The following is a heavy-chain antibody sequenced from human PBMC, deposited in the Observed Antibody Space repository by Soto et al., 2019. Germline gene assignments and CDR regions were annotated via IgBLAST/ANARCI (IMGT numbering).Heavy chain of an antibody. Sequence: EVQLVESGGGLVQPGRSLRLSCAASGFTFDDYAMHWVRQAPGKGLEWVSGISWNSDNIVYADSVKGRFTISRDNAKNSLYLQKNSLRAEDTALYYCAKDLYSNYGDAFDIWGQGTMVNVSS. V-gene: IGHV3-9*01. J-gene: IGHJ3*02. D-gene: IGHD4-4*01. CDR2: ISWNSDNI. CDR1: GFTFDDYA. CDR3: AKDLYSNYGDAFDI.